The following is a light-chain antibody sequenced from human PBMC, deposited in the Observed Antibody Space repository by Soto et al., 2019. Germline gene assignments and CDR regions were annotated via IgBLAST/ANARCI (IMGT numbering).Light chain of an antibody. Sequence: DIQMTQSPSTLSGSVGDRVTITCRASQTISSWLAWYQQKPGKAPKLLIYKASTLKSGVPSRSSGSGSGTEFTLTISSLQPDDFATYYCQKYNTAPLTFGGGTKVDIK. CDR3: QKYNTAPLT. CDR2: KAS. CDR1: QTISSW. V-gene: IGKV1-5*03. J-gene: IGKJ4*01.